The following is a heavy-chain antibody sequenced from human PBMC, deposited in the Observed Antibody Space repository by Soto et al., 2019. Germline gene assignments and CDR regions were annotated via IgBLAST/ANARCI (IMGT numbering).Heavy chain of an antibody. V-gene: IGHV1-2*04. D-gene: IGHD4-17*01. J-gene: IGHJ4*01. Sequence: ASVKVSCKTSGYSFTDYKLHWVRQAPGQGLEWMGWVDPNGGGSNSAQKFQGSVTMTWDTSITTAYLDLTRLTTNDTATYFCATWVDSGDVEAFDFWG. CDR3: ATWVDSGDVEAFDF. CDR2: VDPNGGGS. CDR1: GYSFTDYK.